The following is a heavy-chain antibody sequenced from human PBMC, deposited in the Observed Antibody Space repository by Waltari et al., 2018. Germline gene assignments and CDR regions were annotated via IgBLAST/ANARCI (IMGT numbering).Heavy chain of an antibody. Sequence: QVQLQQWGAGLLKPSETLSLTCAVYGGSFSGYYWSWIRQPPGKGLEWFGEINHSGSTNYNPSLKSRVTISVDTSKNQFSLKLSSVTAADTAVYYCARDSGRRYYYDSSGYRPRGIYFDYWGQGTLVTVSS. CDR3: ARDSGRRYYYDSSGYRPRGIYFDY. J-gene: IGHJ4*02. D-gene: IGHD3-22*01. CDR1: GGSFSGYY. V-gene: IGHV4-34*01. CDR2: INHSGST.